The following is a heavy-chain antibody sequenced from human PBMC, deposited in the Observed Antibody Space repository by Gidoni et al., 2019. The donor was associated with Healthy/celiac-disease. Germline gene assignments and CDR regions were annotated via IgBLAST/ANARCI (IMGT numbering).Heavy chain of an antibody. CDR3: ARSPTVTKGWGY. CDR2: INPSGGST. Sequence: QVQLVQSGAEVKKPGASVKVSCKASGYTFNSYYMHWVRQAPGQGLEWMGIINPSGGSTSYAQKFQGRVTMTRDTSTSTVYMELSSLRSEDTAVYYCARSPTVTKGWGYWGQGTLVTVSS. J-gene: IGHJ4*02. D-gene: IGHD4-17*01. CDR1: GYTFNSYY. V-gene: IGHV1-46*02.